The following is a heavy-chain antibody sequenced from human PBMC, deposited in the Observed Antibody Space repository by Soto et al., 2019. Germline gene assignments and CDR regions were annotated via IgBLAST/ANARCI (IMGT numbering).Heavy chain of an antibody. CDR1: GHTFTGYY. D-gene: IGHD3-3*01. Sequence: GASVKFSCKASGHTFTGYYTHLVRQAPGQGLEWMGWINPNSGGTNYAQKFQGWVTMTRDTSISTAYMELSRLRSDDTAVYYCVRGNKLRFLEWLLHNWFDPWGQGTLVTVS. V-gene: IGHV1-2*04. CDR3: VRGNKLRFLEWLLHNWFDP. J-gene: IGHJ5*02. CDR2: INPNSGGT.